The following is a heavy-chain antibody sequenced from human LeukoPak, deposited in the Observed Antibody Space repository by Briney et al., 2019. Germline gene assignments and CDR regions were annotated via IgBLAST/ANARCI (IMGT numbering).Heavy chain of an antibody. V-gene: IGHV3-30*18. D-gene: IGHD6-19*01. CDR1: GFTFSSYG. CDR2: ISYDGSNI. CDR3: AKGYSSGWQGFDY. J-gene: IGHJ4*02. Sequence: GGSLRLSCAASGFTFSSYGMHWVRQAPGKGLEWVAVISYDGSNIYYADSVKGRFTISRDNSKNTLYLQMNSLRAEDTAVYYCAKGYSSGWQGFDYWGQGTLVTVSS.